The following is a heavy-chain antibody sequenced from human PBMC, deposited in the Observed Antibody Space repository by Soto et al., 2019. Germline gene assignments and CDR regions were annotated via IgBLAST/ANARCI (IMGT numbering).Heavy chain of an antibody. CDR3: ARSEQFYGSGSYYANWFDP. CDR1: GYTFTSYY. CDR2: INPIGGST. J-gene: IGHJ5*02. Sequence: GASVKVSCKASGYTFTSYYLHWVRQAPGQGLEWLGIINPIGGSTTYAQKFQDRVTMTRDTSTTTVYMELSSLRSEDTAVYYCARSEQFYGSGSYYANWFDPWGQGTLVTVS. D-gene: IGHD3-10*01. V-gene: IGHV1-46*01.